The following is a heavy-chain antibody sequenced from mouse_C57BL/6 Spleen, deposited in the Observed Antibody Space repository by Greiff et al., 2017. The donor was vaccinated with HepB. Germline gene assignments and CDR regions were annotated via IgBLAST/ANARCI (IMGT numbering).Heavy chain of an antibody. CDR3: TSLPHPYYFDY. J-gene: IGHJ2*01. CDR1: GYTFTDYE. CDR2: IDPETGGT. Sequence: VQLQESGAELVRPGASVTLSCKASGYTFTDYEMHWVKQTPVHGLEWIGAIDPETGGTAYNQKFKGKAILTADKSSSTAYMELRSLTSEDSAVYYCTSLPHPYYFDYWGQGTTLTVSS. V-gene: IGHV1-15*01.